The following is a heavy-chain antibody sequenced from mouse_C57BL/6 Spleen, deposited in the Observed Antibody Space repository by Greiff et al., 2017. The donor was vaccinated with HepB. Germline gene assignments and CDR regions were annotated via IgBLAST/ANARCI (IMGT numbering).Heavy chain of an antibody. CDR2: IDPSDSYT. CDR3: ARKGDYDSYAMDY. V-gene: IGHV1-50*01. CDR1: GYTFTSYW. Sequence: QVQLQQPGAELVKPGASVKLSCKASGYTFTSYWMQWVKQRPGKGLEWIGEIDPSDSYTNYNQKFKGKATLTVDTSSSTAYMQLSSLTSEDSAAYYCARKGDYDSYAMDYWGQGTSVTVSS. J-gene: IGHJ4*01. D-gene: IGHD2-4*01.